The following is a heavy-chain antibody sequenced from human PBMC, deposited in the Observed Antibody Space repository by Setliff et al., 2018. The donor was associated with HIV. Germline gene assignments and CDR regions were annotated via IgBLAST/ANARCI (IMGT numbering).Heavy chain of an antibody. Sequence: LSLTCAVSGASISDGTFYWSWIRQPAGKGLEWIGHLYIRTGTTNYSPSLKGRVTISLDTSNNQFSLSLSSVTASDTAVYFCARSQETSVAATEIWGQGTMVT. V-gene: IGHV4-61*09. CDR2: LYIRTGTT. CDR1: GASISDGTFY. CDR3: ARSQETSVAATEI. J-gene: IGHJ3*02. D-gene: IGHD2-15*01.